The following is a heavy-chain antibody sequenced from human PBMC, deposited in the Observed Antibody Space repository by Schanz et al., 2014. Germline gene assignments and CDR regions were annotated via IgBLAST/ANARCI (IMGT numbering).Heavy chain of an antibody. J-gene: IGHJ6*02. Sequence: VQLVESGGGVVQPGRSLRLSCAVSGFTVSSDHMSWVRQAPGKGLEWVSSISSSSSYIYYADSVKGRFTISRDNSKNTLYLQMNSLRAEDTSVYFCARVRRRIATPSTPSFRNYYYYAMDVWGQGTTVTVSS. V-gene: IGHV3-21*01. CDR1: GFTVSSDH. CDR3: ARVRRRIATPSTPSFRNYYYYAMDV. CDR2: ISSSSSYI. D-gene: IGHD6-13*01.